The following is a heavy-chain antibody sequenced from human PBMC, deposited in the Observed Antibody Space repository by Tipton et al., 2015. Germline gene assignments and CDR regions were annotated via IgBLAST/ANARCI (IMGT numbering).Heavy chain of an antibody. CDR2: VSGDNAQR. Sequence: QLVQSGAEVKKPGASMKVSCKASGYTFTNYAVSWVRQAPGEGLEWMGWVSGDNAQRDYIQKFQGRVIMTTDTSTSTAYMDLRSLRPDDTAVYYCARFDGGSSWLGTYYYYGMDVWGQGTTITVSS. CDR3: ARFDGGSSWLGTYYYYGMDV. CDR1: GYTFTNYA. D-gene: IGHD6-13*01. V-gene: IGHV1-18*01. J-gene: IGHJ6*02.